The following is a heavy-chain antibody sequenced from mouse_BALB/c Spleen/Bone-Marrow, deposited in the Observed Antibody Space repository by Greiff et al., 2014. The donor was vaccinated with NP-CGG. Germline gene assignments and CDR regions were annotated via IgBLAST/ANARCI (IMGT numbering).Heavy chain of an antibody. Sequence: QVQLKESGAELARPGASVKLSCKASGYTFTSYRMQWVKQRPGQGLEWIGAIYPGDGDTTYTQKFKGKATLTADKSSSTAYMQLSSLASEDSAVYYCARGAPFDYWGQGTTLTVSS. V-gene: IGHV1-87*01. J-gene: IGHJ2*01. CDR2: IYPGDGDT. CDR3: ARGAPFDY. CDR1: GYTFTSYR.